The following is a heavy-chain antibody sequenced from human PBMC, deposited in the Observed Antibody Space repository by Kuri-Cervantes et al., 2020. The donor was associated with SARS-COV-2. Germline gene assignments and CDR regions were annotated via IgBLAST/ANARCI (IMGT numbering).Heavy chain of an antibody. Sequence: ASVKVSCKASVYTFTSYDINWVRQATGQGREWMGWMNPNSGNTGYAQKFQGRVTMTRNTSISTAYMELSSLRSEDTAVYYCARGLFPSVRPLRFLEWLFYTAFDYWGQGTLVTVSS. V-gene: IGHV1-8*02. CDR2: MNPNSGNT. CDR1: VYTFTSYD. J-gene: IGHJ4*02. CDR3: ARGLFPSVRPLRFLEWLFYTAFDY. D-gene: IGHD3-3*01.